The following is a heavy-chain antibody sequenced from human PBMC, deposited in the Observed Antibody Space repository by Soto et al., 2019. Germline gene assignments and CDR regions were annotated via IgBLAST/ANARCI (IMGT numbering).Heavy chain of an antibody. CDR2: ISGSGGST. Sequence: VQLVDSGGGVVQPGRSLRLSCAASGFTFSSYAMTWVRQAPGKGLEWVSGISGSGGSTYYADSVKGRFTISRDNSKNTMYLQMNSLRAEDTAVYYCAKGVRSYYYYGMDVWGQGTTVTVSS. CDR1: GFTFSSYA. CDR3: AKGVRSYYYYGMDV. V-gene: IGHV3-23*04. D-gene: IGHD3-22*01. J-gene: IGHJ6*02.